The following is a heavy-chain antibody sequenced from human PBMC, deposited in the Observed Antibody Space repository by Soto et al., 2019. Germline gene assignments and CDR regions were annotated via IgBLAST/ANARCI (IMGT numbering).Heavy chain of an antibody. CDR2: INPSGGTT. D-gene: IGHD2-21*02. CDR3: ARDSTVVTAAYCLDY. J-gene: IGHJ4*02. Sequence: QVQLVQSGAEVKKPGASVKVSCKASGYTFTSYYMHWVRQAPGQGLEWMGIINPSGGTTTYAQKFQGRGTMSRDTSTSTVYMELSSLRSEDTAVYFCARDSTVVTAAYCLDYWGQGTLVTVSS. V-gene: IGHV1-46*01. CDR1: GYTFTSYY.